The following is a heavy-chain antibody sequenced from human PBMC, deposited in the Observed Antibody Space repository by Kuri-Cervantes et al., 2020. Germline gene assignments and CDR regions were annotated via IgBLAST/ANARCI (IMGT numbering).Heavy chain of an antibody. CDR3: ARGGSSPKNDAFDI. CDR2: IYYSGST. V-gene: IGHV4-39*01. J-gene: IGHJ3*02. CDR1: GGSISSSIYY. D-gene: IGHD6-13*01. Sequence: SETLSLTCTVSGGSISSSIYYWGWIRQPPGKGLEWIGNIYYSGSTYYNPSLKSRVTISVDKSKNQFSLKLSSVTAADTAVYYCARGGSSPKNDAFDIWGQGTMVTVSS.